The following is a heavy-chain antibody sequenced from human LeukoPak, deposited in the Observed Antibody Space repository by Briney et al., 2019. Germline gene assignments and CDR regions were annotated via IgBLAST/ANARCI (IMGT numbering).Heavy chain of an antibody. Sequence: GGSLRLSCAASGFTFSSYAMTWVRQAPGKGLEWVSDISGTSGSTYYADSVKGRSTISRDNSGNTLFLQMSTLRAEDTAVYYCAKGYSSSSARYFDLWGRGTLVTVSS. J-gene: IGHJ2*01. CDR1: GFTFSSYA. D-gene: IGHD6-6*01. V-gene: IGHV3-23*01. CDR3: AKGYSSSSARYFDL. CDR2: ISGTSGST.